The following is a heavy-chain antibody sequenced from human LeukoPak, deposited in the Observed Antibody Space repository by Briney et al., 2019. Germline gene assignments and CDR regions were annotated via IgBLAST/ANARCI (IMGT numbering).Heavy chain of an antibody. D-gene: IGHD3-10*01. V-gene: IGHV1-69*05. CDR2: IIPIFGTA. J-gene: IGHJ4*02. Sequence: SVKVSCKASGGTFSSYAISWVRQAPGQGLEWMGGIIPIFGTANCAQKFQGRVTITTDESTSTAYMELSSLRSEDTAVYYCARDAFGSGSYYNVYYFDYWGQGTLVTVSS. CDR3: ARDAFGSGSYYNVYYFDY. CDR1: GGTFSSYA.